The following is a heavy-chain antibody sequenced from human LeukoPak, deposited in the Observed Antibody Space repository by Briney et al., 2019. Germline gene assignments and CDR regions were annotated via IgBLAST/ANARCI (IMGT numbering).Heavy chain of an antibody. CDR1: GFSLSTSGMC. CDR2: IDWDGDK. CDR3: ARTSSYGGNSDY. Sequence: SGPALVKPTQTLTLTCTFSGFSLSTSGMCVSWIRQPPGKALEWLARIDWDGDKYYSTSLKTRLTISKDTSKNQVVLTMTNMDPVDTATYYCARTSSYGGNSDYWGQGTLVTVSS. D-gene: IGHD4-23*01. V-gene: IGHV2-70*11. J-gene: IGHJ4*02.